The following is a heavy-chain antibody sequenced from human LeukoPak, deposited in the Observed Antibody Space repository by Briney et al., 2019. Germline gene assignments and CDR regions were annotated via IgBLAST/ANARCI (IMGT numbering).Heavy chain of an antibody. CDR1: GFTFSNYW. CDR2: IYSGGST. J-gene: IGHJ4*02. V-gene: IGHV3-66*01. CDR3: ARDLHAYYDFWCGYYDY. D-gene: IGHD3-3*01. Sequence: GGSLRLSCAASGFTFSNYWMHWVRHAPGKGLEWVSVIYSGGSTYYADSVKGRFTISRDNSKNTLYLQMNSLRAEDTAVYYCARDLHAYYDFWCGYYDYWGQGTLVTVSS.